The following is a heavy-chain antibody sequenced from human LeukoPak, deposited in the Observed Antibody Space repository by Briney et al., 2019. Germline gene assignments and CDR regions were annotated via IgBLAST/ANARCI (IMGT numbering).Heavy chain of an antibody. CDR3: ARSAGHCGSTSCYSAGDY. CDR1: GGTFSSYA. CDR2: IIPIFGTA. D-gene: IGHD2-2*02. J-gene: IGHJ4*02. Sequence: GASVKVSCKASGGTFSSYAISWVRRAPGQGLEWMGGIIPIFGTANYAQKFQGRVTITADESTSTAYMELSSLRSEDTAVYYCARSAGHCGSTSCYSAGDYWGQGTLVTVSA. V-gene: IGHV1-69*13.